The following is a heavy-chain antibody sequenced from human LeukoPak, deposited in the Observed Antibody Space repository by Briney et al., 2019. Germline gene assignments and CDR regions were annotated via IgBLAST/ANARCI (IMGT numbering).Heavy chain of an antibody. D-gene: IGHD1-26*01. CDR2: IIPIFGTA. CDR3: ARVGWELPRYNWFDP. CDR1: GGTFSSYA. V-gene: IGHV1-69*13. J-gene: IGHJ5*02. Sequence: ASVKVSCKASGGTFSSYAISWVRQAPGQGLEWMGGIIPIFGTANYAQKFQGRVTITADESTSTAYMELSSLRSEDTAVYYCARVGWELPRYNWFDPWGQGTLVTVSS.